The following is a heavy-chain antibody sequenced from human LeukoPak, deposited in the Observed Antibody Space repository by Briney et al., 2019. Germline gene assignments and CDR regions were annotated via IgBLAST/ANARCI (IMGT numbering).Heavy chain of an antibody. Sequence: SETLSLTCTVSGGSINRYYWSWIRQPAGKGLEWIGHIDTSGSTNYDPSLKSRVTMSVDTSKNQFSLNLISVTAADTAVYYCARDSGTTGEVKFDPWGQGTLVTVSS. D-gene: IGHD3-10*01. CDR3: ARDSGTTGEVKFDP. J-gene: IGHJ5*02. CDR2: IDTSGST. CDR1: GGSINRYY. V-gene: IGHV4-4*07.